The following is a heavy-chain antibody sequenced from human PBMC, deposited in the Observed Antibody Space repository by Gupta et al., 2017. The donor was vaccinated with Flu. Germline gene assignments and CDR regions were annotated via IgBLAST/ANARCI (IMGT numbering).Heavy chain of an antibody. D-gene: IGHD1-26*01. CDR3: AGGVVGDSYYYYGMDV. J-gene: IGHJ6*02. CDR1: GGSCSGYY. V-gene: IGHV4-34*01. CDR2: INHSGST. Sequence: QVQLQQWGAGLFKPSETLSLTCAVYGGSCSGYYWSWIRQPPGKGLEWIGEINHSGSTNYNPSLKSRVTISVDTSKNQFSLKLSSVTAADTAVYYCAGGVVGDSYYYYGMDVWGQGTTVTVSS.